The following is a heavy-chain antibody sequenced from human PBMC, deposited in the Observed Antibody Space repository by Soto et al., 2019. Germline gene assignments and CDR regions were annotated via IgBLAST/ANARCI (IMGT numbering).Heavy chain of an antibody. CDR1: GSTVSSNY. J-gene: IGHJ6*02. V-gene: IGHV3-53*01. Sequence: GGSLRLSCAVSGSTVSSNYMSWVRQAPGKGLECVSVIYRDGSTYSGDSVKGRFTISRDNSRNTLYLQMNSLTVDDTAVYYCARGRYGMDVWGQGTTVTVSS. CDR2: IYRDGST. CDR3: ARGRYGMDV.